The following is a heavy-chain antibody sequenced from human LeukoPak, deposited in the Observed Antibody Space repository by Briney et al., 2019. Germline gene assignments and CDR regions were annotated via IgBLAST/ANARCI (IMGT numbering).Heavy chain of an antibody. J-gene: IGHJ3*02. CDR3: AREGSHTDAFDI. CDR2: INPNSGGT. Sequence: ASVKVSCKASGYTFTGYYMHWMRQAPGQGLEWMGWINPNSGGTNYAQKFQDRVTMTRDTSISTAYMELSRLRSDDTAVYYCAREGSHTDAFDIWGQGTMVTVSS. D-gene: IGHD3-10*01. CDR1: GYTFTGYY. V-gene: IGHV1-2*02.